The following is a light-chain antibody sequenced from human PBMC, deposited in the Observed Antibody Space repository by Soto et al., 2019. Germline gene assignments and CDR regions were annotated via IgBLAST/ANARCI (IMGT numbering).Light chain of an antibody. Sequence: EIVLTQSPATLSLSPGERATISCRASQSVSSYLAWYQQKPGQAPRLLIYDASSRATGIPARFSGSGSGTDFTITITSLEPEDVAVYYCQQRSNWPSTFGGGTKVEI. J-gene: IGKJ4*01. CDR1: QSVSSY. CDR3: QQRSNWPST. CDR2: DAS. V-gene: IGKV3-11*01.